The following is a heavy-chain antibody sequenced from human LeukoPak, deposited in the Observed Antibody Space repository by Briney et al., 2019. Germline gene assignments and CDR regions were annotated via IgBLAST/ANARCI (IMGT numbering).Heavy chain of an antibody. CDR2: IKSDGSEE. D-gene: IGHD6-19*01. Sequence: PGGSLRLSCVASGFPFGIYWMSWVRQGPGKGLEWVANIKSDGSEEYYADSVKGRLTVSRDNAKNSLFLQMNRLRVEDTAVYYCAKEKTVAGWYFDLWGRGTLVTVSS. CDR1: GFPFGIYW. CDR3: AKEKTVAGWYFDL. V-gene: IGHV3-7*01. J-gene: IGHJ2*01.